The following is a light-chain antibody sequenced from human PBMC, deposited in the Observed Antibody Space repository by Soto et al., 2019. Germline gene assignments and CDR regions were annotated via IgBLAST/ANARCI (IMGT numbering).Light chain of an antibody. CDR3: QQRSNWPPGYT. J-gene: IGKJ2*01. CDR2: DAS. V-gene: IGKV3-11*01. CDR1: QSVSSY. Sequence: EIVLTQSPATLSLSPGERATLSCRASQSVSSYLAWYQQKPGQAPRLLIYDASNRATGIPARFSGSGSGTDFTLTISSLEPEDFAVYYCQQRSNWPPGYTFGQGIKLEIK.